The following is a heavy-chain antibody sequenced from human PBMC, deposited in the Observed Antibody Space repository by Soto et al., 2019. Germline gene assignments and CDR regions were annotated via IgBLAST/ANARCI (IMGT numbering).Heavy chain of an antibody. Sequence: PSETLSLTCAVYGGCLSGYDWSWIRQPPGQGMEWIGEINHSGSTNYNPSLKSRVTISVDTSKNQFSLKLSSVTAADTAVYYCARGGLLWFGELLKKSYYYGMDVWGQGTTVT. CDR1: GGCLSGYD. D-gene: IGHD3-10*01. CDR3: ARGGLLWFGELLKKSYYYGMDV. J-gene: IGHJ6*02. V-gene: IGHV4-34*01. CDR2: INHSGST.